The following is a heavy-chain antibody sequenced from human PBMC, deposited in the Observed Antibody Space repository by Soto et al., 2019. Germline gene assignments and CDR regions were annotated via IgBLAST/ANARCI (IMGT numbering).Heavy chain of an antibody. CDR2: IYYSGST. D-gene: IGHD2-21*02. V-gene: IGHV4-39*01. CDR3: ASLPNCGGDCLFFDY. Sequence: LSLTCTVSCGSISSSIYYWGWIRQPPGKGLEWIGSIYYSGSTYYNPSLKSRVTISVDTSKNQFSLKLSSVTAADTAVYYCASLPNCGGDCLFFDYWGQGTLVTVSS. J-gene: IGHJ4*02. CDR1: CGSISSSIYY.